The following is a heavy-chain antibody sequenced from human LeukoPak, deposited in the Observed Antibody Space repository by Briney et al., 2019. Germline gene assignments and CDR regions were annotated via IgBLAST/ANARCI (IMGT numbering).Heavy chain of an antibody. D-gene: IGHD2-15*01. CDR1: GYTFTSYG. V-gene: IGHV1-18*01. CDR2: ISAYNGNT. CDR3: ARDTPGYCSGGSCYPGY. J-gene: IGHJ4*02. Sequence: GASVNVSCKASGYTFTSYGISWVRQAPGQGLEWMGWISAYNGNTNYAQKLQGRVTMTTDTSTSTAYMELRSLRSDDTAVYYCARDTPGYCSGGSCYPGYWGQGTLVTVSS.